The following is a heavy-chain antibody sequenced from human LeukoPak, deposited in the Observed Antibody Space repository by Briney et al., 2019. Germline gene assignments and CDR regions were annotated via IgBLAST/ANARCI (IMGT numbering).Heavy chain of an antibody. V-gene: IGHV3-23*01. CDR3: GRYFVMDV. CDR1: GFTFSTYV. J-gene: IGHJ6*02. Sequence: GGSLRLSCAASGFTFSTYVMSWVRQAPGKGLEWVSSISDSGGSTYYADSAKGRFTISRDNSENTLYLQMNSLRAEDTAVYYCGRYFVMDVWGQGTSVTVSS. CDR2: ISDSGGST.